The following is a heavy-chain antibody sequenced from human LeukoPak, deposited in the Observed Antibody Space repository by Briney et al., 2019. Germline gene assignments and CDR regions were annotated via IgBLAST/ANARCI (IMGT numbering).Heavy chain of an antibody. Sequence: SVTVSCKASGYTFTDYYMHWVRQAPGQGLEWMGGIIPIFGTANYAQKFQGRVTITADESTSTAYMELSSLRSEDTAVYYCASSRGGSSWYSYNYYYYYYMDVWGKGTTVTISS. CDR3: ASSRGGSSWYSYNYYYYYYMDV. J-gene: IGHJ6*03. CDR1: GYTFTDYY. CDR2: IIPIFGTA. V-gene: IGHV1-69*13. D-gene: IGHD6-13*01.